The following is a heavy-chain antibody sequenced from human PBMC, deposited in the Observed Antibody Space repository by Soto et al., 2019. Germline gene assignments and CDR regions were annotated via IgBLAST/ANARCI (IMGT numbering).Heavy chain of an antibody. CDR1: GYTFTSYA. CDR2: INAGNGNT. CDR3: ARGFYYYYYMDV. J-gene: IGHJ6*03. V-gene: IGHV1-3*01. Sequence: QVQLVQSGAEVKKPGASVKVSCKASGYTFTSYAMHWVRQAPGQRLEWMGWINAGNGNTKYSQKFQGRVTITRDTSASTAYMELSSLRSEDTAVDYCARGFYYYYYMDVWGKGTTVTGSS.